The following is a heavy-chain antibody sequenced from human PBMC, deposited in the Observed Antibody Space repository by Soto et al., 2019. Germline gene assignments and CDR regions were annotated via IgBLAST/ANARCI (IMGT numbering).Heavy chain of an antibody. D-gene: IGHD3-10*01. Sequence: KPSETLSLTCAVYGGSFSGYYWSWIRQPPGKGLEWIGEINHSGSTNYNPSLKSRVTISVDTSKNQFSLKLSSVTAADTAVYYCARGRGLNLDYWGQGTLVTVSS. CDR2: INHSGST. V-gene: IGHV4-34*01. CDR3: ARGRGLNLDY. CDR1: GGSFSGYY. J-gene: IGHJ4*02.